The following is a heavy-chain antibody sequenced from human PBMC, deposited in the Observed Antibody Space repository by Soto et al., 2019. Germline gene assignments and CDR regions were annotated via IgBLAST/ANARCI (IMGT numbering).Heavy chain of an antibody. D-gene: IGHD3-3*01. V-gene: IGHV4-30-2*01. CDR1: GGSISSYS. Sequence: PSETLSLTCTVSGGSISSYSWSWIRQPPGKGLEWIGYIYHSGSTYYNPSLKSRVTISVDRSKNQFSLKLSSVTAADTAVYYCARGYYDFWSGYRHNWFDPWGQGTLVTVSS. CDR3: ARGYYDFWSGYRHNWFDP. J-gene: IGHJ5*02. CDR2: IYHSGST.